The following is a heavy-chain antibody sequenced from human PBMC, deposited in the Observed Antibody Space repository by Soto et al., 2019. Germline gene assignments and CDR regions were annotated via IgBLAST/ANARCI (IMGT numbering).Heavy chain of an antibody. J-gene: IGHJ4*02. D-gene: IGHD1-26*01. Sequence: HPGGSLRLSCAASGFTFSIYAMHWVRQAPGKGLEWVAVISYDGSNKYYADSVKGRFTISRDNSKNTLYLQMNSLRAEDTAVYYCARDREEWELPRYTFDYWGQGTLVTVSS. CDR3: ARDREEWELPRYTFDY. V-gene: IGHV3-30-3*01. CDR1: GFTFSIYA. CDR2: ISYDGSNK.